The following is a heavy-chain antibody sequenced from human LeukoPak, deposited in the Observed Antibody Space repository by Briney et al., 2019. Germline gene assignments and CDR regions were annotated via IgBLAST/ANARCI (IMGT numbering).Heavy chain of an antibody. CDR3: AIDLFSCSSTSCYVY. CDR2: IIQDGSAQ. CDR1: GFTFTTSW. J-gene: IGHJ4*02. V-gene: IGHV3-7*01. Sequence: GGSLRPAWAASGFTFTTSWMSWVRQAPGKGLEWVANIIQDGSAQYYVDSVQGRFTISRDNADNSLYLQMNSLRAEDTAVYYCAIDLFSCSSTSCYVYWGRGTLVTVSS. D-gene: IGHD2-2*01.